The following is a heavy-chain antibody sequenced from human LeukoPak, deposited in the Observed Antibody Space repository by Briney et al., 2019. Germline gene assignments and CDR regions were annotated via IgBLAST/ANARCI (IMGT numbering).Heavy chain of an antibody. CDR3: AKCPSGVLRYFAPIDY. J-gene: IGHJ4*02. CDR2: ISSDGSNK. V-gene: IGHV3-30*18. D-gene: IGHD3-9*01. CDR1: GFTFRSLW. Sequence: PGGSLRLSCAASGFTFRSLWMHWVRQAPGKGLEWVAVISSDGSNKYYADSVKGRFTISRDNSKNTLYLQMNSLRAEDTAVYYCAKCPSGVLRYFAPIDYWGQGTLVTVSS.